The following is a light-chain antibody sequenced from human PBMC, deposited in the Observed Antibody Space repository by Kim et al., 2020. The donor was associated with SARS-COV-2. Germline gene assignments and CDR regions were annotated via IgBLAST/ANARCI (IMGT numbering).Light chain of an antibody. J-gene: IGKJ1*01. CDR3: QQDYNLPT. CDR1: QSVSSSY. CDR2: GAS. V-gene: IGKV3D-7*01. Sequence: PGERVTLSCRASQSVSSSYLTWYQQKPGQAPRLLIYGASTRATGIRARFSGSGSGTDFTLTISSLQPEDFAVYYCQQDYNLPTFGQGTKVDI.